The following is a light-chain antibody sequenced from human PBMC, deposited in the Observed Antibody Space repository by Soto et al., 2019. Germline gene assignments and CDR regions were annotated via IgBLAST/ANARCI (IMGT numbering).Light chain of an antibody. CDR3: SSYAGGTNLV. Sequence: QSALTQPPSASGSPGQSVTISCTGTSSDVGGHDYVSWYQQYPGKALKLIIYEVSKRPSGVPDRFSGSKSVNTASLTVSGLQAEDEADYYCSSYAGGTNLVFGGGTKVTVL. CDR1: SSDVGGHDY. J-gene: IGLJ2*01. CDR2: EVS. V-gene: IGLV2-8*01.